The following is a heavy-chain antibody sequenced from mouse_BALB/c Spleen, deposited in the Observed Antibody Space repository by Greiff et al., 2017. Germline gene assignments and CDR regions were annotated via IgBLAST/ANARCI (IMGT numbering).Heavy chain of an antibody. Sequence: QVQLQQSGAELVRPGSSVKISCKASGYAFSSYWMNWVKQRPGQGLEWIGQIYPGDGDTNYNGKFKGKATLTADKSSSTAYMQLSSLKSEDSAVYFCARGTTATYYYAMDYWGQGTSVTVSS. V-gene: IGHV1-80*01. CDR2: IYPGDGDT. J-gene: IGHJ4*01. CDR1: GYAFSSYW. CDR3: ARGTTATYYYAMDY. D-gene: IGHD1-2*01.